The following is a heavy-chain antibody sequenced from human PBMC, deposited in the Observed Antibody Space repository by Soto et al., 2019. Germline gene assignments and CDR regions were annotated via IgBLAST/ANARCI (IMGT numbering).Heavy chain of an antibody. CDR2: IWYDGSNK. J-gene: IGHJ3*02. CDR1: GFTFNSYG. CDR3: ARDDSGSDAFDI. D-gene: IGHD6-25*01. Sequence: PGGSLRLSCTASGFTFNSYGMHWVRQAPGKGLEWVAVIWYDGSNKYYADSVKGRFTISRDNSKNTLYLQMNSLRAEDTAVYYCARDDSGSDAFDIWGQGTMVTVSS. V-gene: IGHV3-33*01.